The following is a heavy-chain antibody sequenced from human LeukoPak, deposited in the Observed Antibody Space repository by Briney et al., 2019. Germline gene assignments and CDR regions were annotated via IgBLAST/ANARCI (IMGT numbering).Heavy chain of an antibody. V-gene: IGHV1-46*01. CDR1: GYTFTSYG. J-gene: IGHJ4*02. D-gene: IGHD6-19*01. CDR2: INPSGGST. CDR3: AREEGSSGWVY. Sequence: ASVKVSCKASGYTFTSYGISWVRQAPGQGLEWMGIINPSGGSTSYAQKFQGRVTMTRDTSTSTVYMELSSLRSEDTAVYYCAREEGSSGWVYWGQGTLVTVSS.